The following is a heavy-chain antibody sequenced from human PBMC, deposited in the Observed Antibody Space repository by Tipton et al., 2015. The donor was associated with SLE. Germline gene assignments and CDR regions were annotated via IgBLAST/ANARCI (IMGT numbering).Heavy chain of an antibody. CDR3: ARHIAAAFDY. CDR1: GGSLSGYA. D-gene: IGHD6-13*01. V-gene: IGHV4-34*01. J-gene: IGHJ4*02. Sequence: TLSLTCAVNGGSLSGYAWSWIRQPPGKGLEWIGEINHSGFTNYRPSLKSRVTMSADRSTNQLSLKLSSVTAADTAVYYCARHIAAAFDYWGQGTLVTVSS. CDR2: INHSGFT.